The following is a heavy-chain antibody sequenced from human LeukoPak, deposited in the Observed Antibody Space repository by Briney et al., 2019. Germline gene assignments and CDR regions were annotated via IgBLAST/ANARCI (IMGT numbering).Heavy chain of an antibody. Sequence: PSETLSLTCAVYGGSFSGYYWSWIRQPPGKGLEWIGEINHSGNTNYNPSLKSRVTISVDTSKNQLSLKLSSVTAADTAVYYCARGRVTMVRGVIMGYYFDYWGQGTLVTVSS. D-gene: IGHD3-10*01. CDR1: GGSFSGYY. CDR2: INHSGNT. CDR3: ARGRVTMVRGVIMGYYFDY. J-gene: IGHJ4*02. V-gene: IGHV4-34*01.